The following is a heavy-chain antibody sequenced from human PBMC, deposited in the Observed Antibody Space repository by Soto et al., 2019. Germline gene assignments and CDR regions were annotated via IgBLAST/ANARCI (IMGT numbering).Heavy chain of an antibody. CDR2: VSADGQTT. D-gene: IGHD3-10*01. CDR3: AKEASVPSLGEFWYFDL. V-gene: IGHV3-23*01. Sequence: EVHLLESGGGVVQPGGSLRLSCAASGFSFSNYGMTWVRQAPGKGLEWVSSVSADGQTTYYAESVRGRFTISRDSSKGTLYLHMDSLRADDTAVYYCAKEASVPSLGEFWYFDLWGRGTHVTVSS. J-gene: IGHJ2*01. CDR1: GFSFSNYG.